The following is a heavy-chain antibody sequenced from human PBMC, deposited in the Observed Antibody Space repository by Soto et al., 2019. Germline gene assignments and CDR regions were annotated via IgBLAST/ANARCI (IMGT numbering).Heavy chain of an antibody. D-gene: IGHD3-9*01. V-gene: IGHV4-31*03. J-gene: IGHJ5*02. CDR1: GGSISSGGYY. CDR2: IYYSGST. CDR3: AIFLSSDYDILTGYQNWFDP. Sequence: SETLSLTCTVSGGSISSGGYYWSWIRQHPGKGLEWIGYIYYSGSTYYNQSLKSRVTISVDTSKNQFSLKLSSVTAADTAVYYCAIFLSSDYDILTGYQNWFDPWGQGTLVTVSS.